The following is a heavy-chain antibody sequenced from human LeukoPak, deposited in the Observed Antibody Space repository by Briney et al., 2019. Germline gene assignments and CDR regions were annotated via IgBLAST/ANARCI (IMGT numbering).Heavy chain of an antibody. J-gene: IGHJ5*02. CDR3: TRLQIAVAGPNWFDP. CDR2: IKQDGSVQ. D-gene: IGHD6-19*01. CDR1: KFTFSSYW. Sequence: GGSLRLSCAASKFTFSSYWMSWVRQAPGKGLEWVANIKQDGSVQFYMDFLKCRFSVSRDNAKNSLYLQMNGLRVEDTAVYYCTRLQIAVAGPNWFDPWGQGTLVTVSS. V-gene: IGHV3-7*01.